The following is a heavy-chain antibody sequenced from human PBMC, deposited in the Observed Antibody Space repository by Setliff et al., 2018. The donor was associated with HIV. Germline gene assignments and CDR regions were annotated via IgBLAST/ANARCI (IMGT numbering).Heavy chain of an antibody. CDR2: IYYSGNT. V-gene: IGHV4-39*01. CDR3: ARRRGQKATGWYYFDF. D-gene: IGHD6-19*01. Sequence: PLETLSLTCSVSGGPISSSTYFWDWIRQPPGKGLEWIGSIYYSGNTYYNPSLKSRVTISVDTSKRQFSLKLSSVTAGDSALYYCARRRGQKATGWYYFDFWGQGALVTVSS. J-gene: IGHJ4*02. CDR1: GGPISSSTYF.